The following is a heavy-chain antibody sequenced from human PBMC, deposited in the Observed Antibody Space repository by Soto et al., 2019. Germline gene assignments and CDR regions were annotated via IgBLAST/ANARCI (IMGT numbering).Heavy chain of an antibody. D-gene: IGHD2-2*01. Sequence: SETLSLTCAVSGGSINSDYWTWIRQSAGKGLEWIGRISTSGRTTYNPSLKSRVTMSIDTSRNQFSLTLISVTAADTALYYCARLHLPALQGAFDIWGQGTMVTVSS. CDR2: ISTSGRT. J-gene: IGHJ3*02. V-gene: IGHV4-4*07. CDR1: GGSINSDY. CDR3: ARLHLPALQGAFDI.